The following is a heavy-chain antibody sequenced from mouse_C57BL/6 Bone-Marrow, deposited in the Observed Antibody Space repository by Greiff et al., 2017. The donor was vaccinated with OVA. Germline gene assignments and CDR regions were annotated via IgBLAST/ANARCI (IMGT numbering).Heavy chain of an antibody. Sequence: EVQRVESGGDLVKPGGSLKLSCAASGFTFSSYGMSWVRQTPDKRLEWVATISSGGSYTYYPDSVKGRFTISRDNAKNTLYLQMSSLKSEDTAMYDCARHHYGSSYDAWFAYWGQGTLVTVSA. D-gene: IGHD1-1*01. CDR1: GFTFSSYG. CDR3: ARHHYGSSYDAWFAY. J-gene: IGHJ3*01. V-gene: IGHV5-6*01. CDR2: ISSGGSYT.